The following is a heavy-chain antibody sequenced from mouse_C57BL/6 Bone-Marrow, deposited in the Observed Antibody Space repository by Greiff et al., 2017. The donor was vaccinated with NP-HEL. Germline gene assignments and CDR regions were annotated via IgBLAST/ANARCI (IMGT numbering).Heavy chain of an antibody. V-gene: IGHV1-15*01. J-gene: IGHJ1*03. CDR3: TRKGNV. CDR1: GYTFTDYE. Sequence: VKLQQSGAELVRPGASVTLSCKASGYTFTDYEMHWVKQTPVHGLEWIGAIDPETGGTAYNQKFKGKAILTADKSSSTAYMELRSLTSEDSAVYYCTRKGNVWGTGTTVTVSS. CDR2: IDPETGGT.